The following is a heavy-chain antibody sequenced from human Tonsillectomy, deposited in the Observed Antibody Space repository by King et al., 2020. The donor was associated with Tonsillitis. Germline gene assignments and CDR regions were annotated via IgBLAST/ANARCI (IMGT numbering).Heavy chain of an antibody. CDR1: GFTFSSYA. CDR2: ISSNGGST. CDR3: GGIAVARSLPWFDP. V-gene: IGHV3-64D*06. D-gene: IGHD6-19*01. Sequence: VQLVESGGGLVQPGGSLRLSCSASGFTFSSYAMHWVRQAPGKGLEYVSAISSNGGSTYYADSVKGRFTISRDNSKNTLYLQMSSLRAEDTAVYYCGGIAVARSLPWFDPWGQGTLVTVSS. J-gene: IGHJ5*02.